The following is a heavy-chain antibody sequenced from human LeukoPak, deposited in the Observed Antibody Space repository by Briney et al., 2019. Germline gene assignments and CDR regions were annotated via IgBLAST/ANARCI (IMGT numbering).Heavy chain of an antibody. CDR2: IYHSGST. D-gene: IGHD6-13*01. CDR1: GGSISSYY. CDR3: ATEYSSTWYYFDY. V-gene: IGHV4-59*01. Sequence: SETLSLTCTVSGGSISSYYWSSIRQPPGKGLEWIGYIYHSGSTNYNPSLKSRVTISVDTSKSQFSLKLSSVTAADTAVYYCATEYSSTWYYFDYWGQGTLVTVSS. J-gene: IGHJ4*02.